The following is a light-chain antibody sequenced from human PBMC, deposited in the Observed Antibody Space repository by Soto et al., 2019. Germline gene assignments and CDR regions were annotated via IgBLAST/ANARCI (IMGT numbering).Light chain of an antibody. CDR2: ETS. J-gene: IGLJ2*01. CDR1: TGAVTSGHY. V-gene: IGLV7-46*01. CDR3: FLSDGGTVV. Sequence: QAVVTQEPSLTVSPGGTVTLTCGSSTGAVTSGHYPYWFQQKPGQAPRTLIYETSNMFSWTPARFAASLLGGKAALTLSGAQPEDEAYYSGFLSDGGTVVFGGGTQLTVL.